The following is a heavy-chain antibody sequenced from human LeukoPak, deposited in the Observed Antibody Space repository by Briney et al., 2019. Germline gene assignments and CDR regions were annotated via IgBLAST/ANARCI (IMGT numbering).Heavy chain of an antibody. V-gene: IGHV3-9*01. J-gene: IGHJ4*02. CDR3: AKVAKYYYGSETYYFFEH. D-gene: IGHD3-10*01. CDR1: GFTFNDYA. Sequence: GGSLRLSCAASGFTFNDYAMHWVRQAPGKGLEWVSGIGWNSGSIGYADSVKGRFTISRDNAKNSLYLQMNSLRVEDTAVYYCAKVAKYYYGSETYYFFEHWGQGTPVTASS. CDR2: IGWNSGSI.